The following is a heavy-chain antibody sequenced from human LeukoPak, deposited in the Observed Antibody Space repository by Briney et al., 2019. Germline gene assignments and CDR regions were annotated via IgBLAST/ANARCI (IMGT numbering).Heavy chain of an antibody. V-gene: IGHV1-18*01. CDR3: AKCVSAYWSEN. D-gene: IGHD3-3*01. Sequence: ASVKVSSKASGYTFASYGISWVRQAPGQGLEWMGWISAYNGNTNYAQKFQGRLTMTTDTSTSTAYMELKSLRSNDTAVYYCAKCVSAYWSENWGQGTLVTVS. CDR1: GYTFASYG. J-gene: IGHJ4*02. CDR2: ISAYNGNT.